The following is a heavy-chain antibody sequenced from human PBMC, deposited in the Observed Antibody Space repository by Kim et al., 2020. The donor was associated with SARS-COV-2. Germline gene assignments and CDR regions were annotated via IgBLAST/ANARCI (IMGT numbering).Heavy chain of an antibody. CDR2: IWYDGSNK. V-gene: IGHV3-33*01. J-gene: IGHJ6*02. CDR1: GFTFSSYG. CDR3: ARDGSGTHVRATSLNGYYYYGMDV. Sequence: GGSLRLSCAASGFTFSSYGMHWVRQAPGKGLEWVAVIWYDGSNKYYADSVKGRFTISRDNSKNTLYLQMNSLRAEDTAVYYCARDGSGTHVRATSLNGYYYYGMDVWGQGTTVTVSS. D-gene: IGHD3-10*01.